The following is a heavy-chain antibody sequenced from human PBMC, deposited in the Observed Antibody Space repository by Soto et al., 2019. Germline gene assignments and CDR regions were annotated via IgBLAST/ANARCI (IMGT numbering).Heavy chain of an antibody. D-gene: IGHD1-26*01. V-gene: IGHV3-23*01. CDR1: GFTFSNFV. Sequence: PGGSLRLSCATSGFTFSNFVMRWVRQTPGKGLEWVSTITSTGGDTYYTDSVKGRFTISRDNSKNTLYLQMSSLRAEDAALYYCTKDLRYSGSFRPDYWGQGTLVTVSS. J-gene: IGHJ4*02. CDR2: ITSTGGDT. CDR3: TKDLRYSGSFRPDY.